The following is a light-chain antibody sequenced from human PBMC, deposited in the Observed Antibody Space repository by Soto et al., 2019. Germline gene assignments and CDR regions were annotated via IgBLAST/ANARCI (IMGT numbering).Light chain of an antibody. V-gene: IGLV4-60*02. Sequence: QLVLTQSSSASASLGSSVSLTCTLSSGHSSYIIAWHQQQPGKAPRYLMKLEGSGSYNKGSGVPDRFSGSSSGADRYLTISNLQFEDEADYYCETWDSNTYVFGTGTKLIVL. CDR3: ETWDSNTYV. CDR2: LEGSGSY. J-gene: IGLJ1*01. CDR1: SGHSSYI.